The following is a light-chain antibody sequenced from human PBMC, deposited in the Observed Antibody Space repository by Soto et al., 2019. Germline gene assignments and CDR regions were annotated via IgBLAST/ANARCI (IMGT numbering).Light chain of an antibody. V-gene: IGKV3-11*01. CDR2: DTS. CDR1: QSVSSN. J-gene: IGKJ3*01. Sequence: IVMTLSAATVSVSPGERAALSCMASQSVSSNLAWYQQKPGQAPRLLIYDTSNRATGIPARFSGSGSGTDFTLTISNLEPEDFAVYYCQQRRNWPLTFGPGTKVDI. CDR3: QQRRNWPLT.